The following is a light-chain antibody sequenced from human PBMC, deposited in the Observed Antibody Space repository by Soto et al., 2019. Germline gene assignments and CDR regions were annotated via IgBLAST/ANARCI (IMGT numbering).Light chain of an antibody. J-gene: IGLJ3*02. CDR1: SSDVGAYNY. CDR3: SSYTTRTTGV. V-gene: IGLV2-14*01. Sequence: QSALTQPASESGSPGQSITISCTGTSSDVGAYNYVSWFQQHPGKAPRLIIYDVSNRPSGVSNRFSGSKSGNTASLTISGLQAEDEADYYCSSYTTRTTGVFGGGTKVTVL. CDR2: DVS.